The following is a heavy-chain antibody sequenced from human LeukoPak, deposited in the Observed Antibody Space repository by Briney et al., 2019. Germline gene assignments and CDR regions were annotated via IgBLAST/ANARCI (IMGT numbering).Heavy chain of an antibody. D-gene: IGHD6-19*01. CDR3: ARVGPTIAVAGTVDY. V-gene: IGHV3-21*01. Sequence: GGSLRLSCAASGFTFSSYSMNWVRQAPGKGLEWVSSISSSSSYIYYADSVKGRFTISRDNAKNSLYLQMNSLRAEDTAVHYCARVGPTIAVAGTVDYWGQGTLVTVSS. J-gene: IGHJ4*02. CDR1: GFTFSSYS. CDR2: ISSSSSYI.